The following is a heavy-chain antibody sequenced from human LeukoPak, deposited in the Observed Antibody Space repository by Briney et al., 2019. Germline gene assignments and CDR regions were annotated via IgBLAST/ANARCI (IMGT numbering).Heavy chain of an antibody. J-gene: IGHJ4*02. CDR2: ISYDGSNK. CDR3: AKDPNYDTDPHNDY. D-gene: IGHD3-9*01. CDR1: GFTFSSYA. V-gene: IGHV3-30-3*01. Sequence: GGSLRLSCAASGFTFSSYAMHWVRQAPGKGLEWVAVISYDGSNKYYADSVKGRFTISRDNSKNTLYLQMNSLRAEDTAVYYCAKDPNYDTDPHNDYWGQGTLVTVSS.